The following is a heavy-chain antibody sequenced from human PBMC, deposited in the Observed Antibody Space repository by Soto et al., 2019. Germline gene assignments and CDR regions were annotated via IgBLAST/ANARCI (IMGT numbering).Heavy chain of an antibody. CDR1: GFTFSDYF. D-gene: IGHD2-15*01. CDR2: ISGSGSSSI. V-gene: IGHV3-11*01. Sequence: GGSLRLSCAASGFTFSDYFMTWVRQAPGKGLEWVSYISGSGSSSIVYADSVRGRFTISRDNVKNSMYLQMNSLRADDTAVYYCAKSTATPNGWWGYGLDVWGQGTTVTISS. CDR3: AKSTATPNGWWGYGLDV. J-gene: IGHJ6*02.